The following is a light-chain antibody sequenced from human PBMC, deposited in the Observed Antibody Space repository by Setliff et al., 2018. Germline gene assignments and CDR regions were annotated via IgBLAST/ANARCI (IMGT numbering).Light chain of an antibody. CDR3: SSYTSSSAYVI. CDR2: VVT. J-gene: IGLJ2*01. CDR1: SSDVGDYNY. V-gene: IGLV2-14*03. Sequence: QSALTQPASVSGSPGQSITIPCTGTSSDVGDYNYVSWYQQHPGKAPKLMICVVTKRPSGVSNRFSGSKSGNTASLTISGLQAEDEADYYCSSYTSSSAYVIFGGGTK.